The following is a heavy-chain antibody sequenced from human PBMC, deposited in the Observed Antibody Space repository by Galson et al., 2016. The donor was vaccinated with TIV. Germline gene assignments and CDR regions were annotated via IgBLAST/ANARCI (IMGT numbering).Heavy chain of an antibody. V-gene: IGHV1-2*02. CDR2: IKPNRGDT. Sequence: SVKVPCKASGYKFIGYRVHWVRQAPGQGLEWMGWIKPNRGDTNVAQKFRGRVTMTRDTSITTAYLELSGLRSDDTAVYYCARGFGVLTGNYLPKDFDYWGQGTLVTVSS. CDR3: ARGFGVLTGNYLPKDFDY. D-gene: IGHD3-9*01. J-gene: IGHJ4*02. CDR1: GYKFIGYR.